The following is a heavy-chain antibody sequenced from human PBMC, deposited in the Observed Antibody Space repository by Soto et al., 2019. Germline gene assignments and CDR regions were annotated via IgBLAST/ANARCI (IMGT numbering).Heavy chain of an antibody. V-gene: IGHV1-69*01. Sequence: QVQLVQSGAEVKKPGSSVKVSCKASGGTFSSYAISWVRQAPGQGLEWMGGIIPIFGTANYAQKFQGRVTITADESTSTDYMELSSLRSEDTAVYYCARDLGSGSYPSSYYYGMDVWGQGTTVTVSS. CDR1: GGTFSSYA. CDR3: ARDLGSGSYPSSYYYGMDV. J-gene: IGHJ6*02. D-gene: IGHD3-10*01. CDR2: IIPIFGTA.